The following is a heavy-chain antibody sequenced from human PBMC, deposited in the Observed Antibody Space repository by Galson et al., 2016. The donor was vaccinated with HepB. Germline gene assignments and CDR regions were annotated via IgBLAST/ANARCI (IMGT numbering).Heavy chain of an antibody. J-gene: IGHJ6*02. CDR3: ARGGFNHGLDV. CDR1: RFTFNNYW. Sequence: SLRLSCAASRFTFNNYWMYWVRQAPGKGLVWISCINNDGSSTTYADSVKGRFTISRDNAKNTQYMQMNSLRAEDTAVYYCARGGFNHGLDVWGQGTTVTVSS. V-gene: IGHV3-74*01. CDR2: INNDGSST. D-gene: IGHD1-14*01.